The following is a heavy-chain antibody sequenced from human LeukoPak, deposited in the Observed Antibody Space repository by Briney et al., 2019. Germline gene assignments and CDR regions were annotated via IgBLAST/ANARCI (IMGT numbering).Heavy chain of an antibody. J-gene: IGHJ5*02. V-gene: IGHV1-46*01. D-gene: IGHD6-19*01. Sequence: ASVKVSCKASGFTFTSYYMHWVRQAPGQGLEWMGIINPSGHTTNYAQKFQGRVTMTRDTPTSTVYMELSSLRSDDTAVYYCAREPGGRIAVAGTFRFDPWGQGTLVTVSS. CDR1: GFTFTSYY. CDR3: AREPGGRIAVAGTFRFDP. CDR2: INPSGHTT.